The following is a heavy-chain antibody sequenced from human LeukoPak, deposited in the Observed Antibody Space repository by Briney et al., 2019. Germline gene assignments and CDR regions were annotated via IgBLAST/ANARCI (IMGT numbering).Heavy chain of an antibody. Sequence: SETLSLTCAVYGGSFSGYYWSWIRQPPGKGLEWIGCIYYSGNTNYNPSLKSRVTISIDTSKNQFSLKLSSVTAADTAVYYCARDYAFDIWGQGTMVTVSS. CDR1: GGSFSGYY. V-gene: IGHV4-59*01. J-gene: IGHJ3*02. CDR2: IYYSGNT. CDR3: ARDYAFDI.